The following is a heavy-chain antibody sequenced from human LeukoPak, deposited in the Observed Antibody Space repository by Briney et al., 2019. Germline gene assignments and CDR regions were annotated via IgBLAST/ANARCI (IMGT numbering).Heavy chain of an antibody. J-gene: IGHJ4*01. CDR3: ARDHYGSGSYKAYFDY. CDR1: DASVTTYS. V-gene: IGHV4-4*07. Sequence: PSETLSLTCTVSDASVTTYSWSWLRQPAGKVLEWIGRVHSSGATKYNPSLKSRVTISADTSKNQFSLKLPSVTAADTAVYYCARDHYGSGSYKAYFDYWGHGIQVTVSS. CDR2: VHSSGAT. D-gene: IGHD3-10*01.